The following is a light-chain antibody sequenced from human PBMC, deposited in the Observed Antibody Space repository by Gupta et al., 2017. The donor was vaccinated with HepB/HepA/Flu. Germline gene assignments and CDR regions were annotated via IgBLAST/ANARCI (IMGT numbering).Light chain of an antibody. CDR2: TTS. CDR3: QQGFSFPLT. Sequence: DIQKTQSPSSVSASVGDRVTITCRASQGISNFLTWYQQKPGKAPKLLIYTTSTLQSGVPSRFSGSGSGTEFTLTISSLQPEDFATYYCQQGFSFPLTFGGGTRVEIK. CDR1: QGISNF. J-gene: IGKJ4*01. V-gene: IGKV1D-12*01.